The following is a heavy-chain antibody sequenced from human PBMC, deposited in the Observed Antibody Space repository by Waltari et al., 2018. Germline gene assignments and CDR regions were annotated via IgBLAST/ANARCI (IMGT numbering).Heavy chain of an antibody. J-gene: IGHJ4*02. CDR1: GYSISSGYY. D-gene: IGHD6-13*01. Sequence: QVQLQESGPGLVKPSETLSLTCAVSGYSISSGYYWGWIRQPPGKGLEWIGSIYYSGSTYYNPSLKSRVTISVDTSKNQFSLKLSSVTAADTAVYYCARRGSSWFFDYWGQGTLVTVSS. CDR3: ARRGSSWFFDY. V-gene: IGHV4-38-2*01. CDR2: IYYSGST.